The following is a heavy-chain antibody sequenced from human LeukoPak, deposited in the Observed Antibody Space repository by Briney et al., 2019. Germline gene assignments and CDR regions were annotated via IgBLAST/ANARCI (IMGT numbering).Heavy chain of an antibody. CDR2: IYPSRST. J-gene: IGHJ6*03. V-gene: IGHV4-61*02. CDR3: ARRKDYVWGSYRPSSPMDV. D-gene: IGHD3-16*02. Sequence: SHTLSLTCTVSGGSISSGSYYWSWLGPPAGKGREWIVRIYPSRSTNDNPSLMSRVTISVGPSKNPFSLKLSPVTAADTAVYYCARRKDYVWGSYRPSSPMDVWGKGTTVTISS. CDR1: GGSISSGSYY.